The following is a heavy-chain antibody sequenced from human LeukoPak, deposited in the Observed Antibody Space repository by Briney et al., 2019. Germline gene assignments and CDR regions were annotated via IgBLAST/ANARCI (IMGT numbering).Heavy chain of an antibody. CDR1: EYTFTVYH. Sequence: ASVKVSCKASEYTFTVYHIHWVRLAPGQGLEWMGWINPNGGGTNYAQKFQGRVTMTRDTSISTAYMELSRLRSDDTAVYYCARDLTSSGWYSGAFDIWGQGTMVTVS. J-gene: IGHJ3*02. CDR3: ARDLTSSGWYSGAFDI. D-gene: IGHD6-19*01. CDR2: INPNGGGT. V-gene: IGHV1-2*02.